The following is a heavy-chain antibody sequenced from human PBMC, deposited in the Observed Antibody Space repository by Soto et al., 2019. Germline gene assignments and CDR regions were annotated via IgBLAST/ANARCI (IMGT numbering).Heavy chain of an antibody. CDR3: AKDWVLRFLEWLLEQYFDY. J-gene: IGHJ4*02. CDR2: ISGSGGST. CDR1: GFTFSSYA. D-gene: IGHD3-3*01. Sequence: GGSLRLSCAASGFTFSSYAMSWVRQAPGKGLEWVSAISGSGGSTYHADSVKGRFTISRDNSKNTLYLQMNSLRDEDTAVYYCAKDWVLRFLEWLLEQYFDYWGQGTLVTVSS. V-gene: IGHV3-23*01.